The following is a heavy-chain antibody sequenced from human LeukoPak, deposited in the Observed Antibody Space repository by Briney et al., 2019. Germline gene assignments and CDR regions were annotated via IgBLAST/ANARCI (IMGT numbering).Heavy chain of an antibody. V-gene: IGHV3-74*01. D-gene: IGHD6-6*01. J-gene: IGHJ4*02. Sequence: GGSLRLSCAASGFTFSSYWMHWVRQTPGKGLVWVSRINSDGSITSYADSVKGRFTISRDNAKNTLYLQMNSLRAEDTAVYYCAKDQYSSSSIYFDYWGQGTLVTVSS. CDR3: AKDQYSSSSIYFDY. CDR1: GFTFSSYW. CDR2: INSDGSIT.